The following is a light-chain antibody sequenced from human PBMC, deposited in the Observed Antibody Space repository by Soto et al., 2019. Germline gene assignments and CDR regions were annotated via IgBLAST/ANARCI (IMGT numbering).Light chain of an antibody. J-gene: IGLJ2*01. CDR1: SSNIGSNT. CDR3: AVWDDSLNGVV. CDR2: ANH. Sequence: QLVLTQPPSASETPGQTVTISCSGSSSNIGSNTVNWYQQVPGTAPKLLMYANHYRPSGVPDRFSGSKSGTSASLAISELQSEDEGDYFCAVWDDSLNGVVFGGGTKLTVL. V-gene: IGLV1-44*01.